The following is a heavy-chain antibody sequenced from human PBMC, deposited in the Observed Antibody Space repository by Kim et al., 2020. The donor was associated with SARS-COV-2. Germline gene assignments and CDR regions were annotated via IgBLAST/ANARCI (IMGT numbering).Heavy chain of an antibody. V-gene: IGHV3-23*01. J-gene: IGHJ4*02. CDR3: AKVGNARVTTKTGDD. Sequence: DSVKGRFTISRDNSKNTLYLQMNSLRAEDTAVYYCAKVGNARVTTKTGDDWGQGTLVTVSS. D-gene: IGHD4-17*01.